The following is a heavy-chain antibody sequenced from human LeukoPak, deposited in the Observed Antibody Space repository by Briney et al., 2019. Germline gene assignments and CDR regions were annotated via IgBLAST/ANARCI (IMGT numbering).Heavy chain of an antibody. CDR2: ISSSSSYI. CDR1: GFTFSSYS. V-gene: IGHV3-21*01. J-gene: IGHJ4*02. D-gene: IGHD3-22*01. Sequence: PGGSLRLSCAASGFTFSSYSMNWVRQAPGKGLEWVSSISSSSSYIYYADSVKGRFTISRDNAKNSLYLQMNSLRAEDTAVYYCAGGGGRYYDSSGYYYSPLFWGQGTLVTVSS. CDR3: AGGGGRYYDSSGYYYSPLF.